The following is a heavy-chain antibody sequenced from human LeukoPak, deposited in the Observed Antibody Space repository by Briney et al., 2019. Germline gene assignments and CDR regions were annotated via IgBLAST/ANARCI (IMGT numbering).Heavy chain of an antibody. Sequence: SETLSLTCTVSGGSITRGSFYWGWLRQPPGKGLEWIVSVYYSGDTYYNPSLESQVTISVDTSRNQFSLKLNSVTAADTAVYYCARVSCSGGACPFGSWFDPWGQGTLVTVSS. D-gene: IGHD2-15*01. J-gene: IGHJ5*02. CDR2: VYYSGDT. V-gene: IGHV4-39*01. CDR1: GGSITRGSFY. CDR3: ARVSCSGGACPFGSWFDP.